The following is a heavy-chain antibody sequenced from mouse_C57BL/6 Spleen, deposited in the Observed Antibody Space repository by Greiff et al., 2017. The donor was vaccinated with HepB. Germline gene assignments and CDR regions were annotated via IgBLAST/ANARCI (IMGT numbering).Heavy chain of an antibody. Sequence: QVHVKQPGAELVKPGASVKMSCKASGYTFTSYWITWVKQRPGQGLEWIGDIYPGSGSTNYNEKFKSKATLTVDTSSSTAYMQLSSLTSEDSAVYYCAREPPFYWGQGTTLTVSS. CDR2: IYPGSGST. V-gene: IGHV1-55*01. CDR1: GYTFTSYW. J-gene: IGHJ2*01. CDR3: AREPPFY.